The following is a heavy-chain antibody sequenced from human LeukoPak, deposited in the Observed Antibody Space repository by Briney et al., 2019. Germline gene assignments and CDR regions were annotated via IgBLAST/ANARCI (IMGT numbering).Heavy chain of an antibody. D-gene: IGHD5-12*01. CDR1: GGSISSYY. Sequence: PSETLSLTCTVSGGSISSYYWSWIRQPPGKGLEWIGYIYYSGSTNYNPSLKSRVTISVDTSKNQFSLKLSSVTAADTAVYYCARSHDSGYDSCFDYWGQGTLVTVSS. J-gene: IGHJ4*02. CDR2: IYYSGST. CDR3: ARSHDSGYDSCFDY. V-gene: IGHV4-59*08.